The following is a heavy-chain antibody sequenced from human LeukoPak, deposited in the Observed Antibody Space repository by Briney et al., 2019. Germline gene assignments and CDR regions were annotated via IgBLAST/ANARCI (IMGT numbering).Heavy chain of an antibody. CDR2: IRYDGSNK. Sequence: GGSLRLSCAASGFTFSSYAMSWVRQAPGKGLEWVAFIRYDGSNKYYADSVKGRFTISRDNSKNTLYLQMNSLRAEDTAVYYCAKDYYTVPAANHYYYYMDVWGKGTTVTVSS. CDR3: AKDYYTVPAANHYYYYMDV. V-gene: IGHV3-30*02. D-gene: IGHD2-2*01. J-gene: IGHJ6*03. CDR1: GFTFSSYA.